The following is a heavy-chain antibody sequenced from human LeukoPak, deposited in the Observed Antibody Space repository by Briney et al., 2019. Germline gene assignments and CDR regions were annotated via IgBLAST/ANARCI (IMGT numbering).Heavy chain of an antibody. CDR2: FDPEDGET. Sequence: ASVKVSCNVSGYTLTELSMHWVRQAPGKGLEWMGGFDPEDGETIYAQKFQGRVTMTEDTSTDTAYMELSSRRSEDTAVYYCATVPYLYGGNSGKYFQHWGQGTLVTVSS. D-gene: IGHD4-23*01. J-gene: IGHJ1*01. V-gene: IGHV1-24*01. CDR1: GYTLTELS. CDR3: ATVPYLYGGNSGKYFQH.